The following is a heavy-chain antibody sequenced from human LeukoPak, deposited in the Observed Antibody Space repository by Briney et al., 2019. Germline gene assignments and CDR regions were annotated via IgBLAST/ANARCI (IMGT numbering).Heavy chain of an antibody. CDR2: IYYSGTT. D-gene: IGHD3-22*01. Sequence: SETLSLTCTVSGGSISSGGHYWSGIHQHPGKGLEWIGYIYYSGTTNYNPSLQSRVTISVDTSKNQFSLKLSSVTAADTAVYYCSHDSTGYRDYWGQGTLVTVSS. V-gene: IGHV4-31*08. CDR1: GGSISSGGHY. J-gene: IGHJ4*02. CDR3: SHDSTGYRDY.